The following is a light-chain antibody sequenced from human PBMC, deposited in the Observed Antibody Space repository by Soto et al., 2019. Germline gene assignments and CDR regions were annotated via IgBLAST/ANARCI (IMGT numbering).Light chain of an antibody. Sequence: EIVMTQSPATLSVSPGERATVSYRASQSVSSNLAWYQQKPGQAPRLLIYGASTRATGIPARFSGSGSGTEFTLTISSLQSEDFAVYYCQQYNNWPPWTFGQGTKVEIK. J-gene: IGKJ1*01. CDR2: GAS. CDR3: QQYNNWPPWT. CDR1: QSVSSN. V-gene: IGKV3-15*01.